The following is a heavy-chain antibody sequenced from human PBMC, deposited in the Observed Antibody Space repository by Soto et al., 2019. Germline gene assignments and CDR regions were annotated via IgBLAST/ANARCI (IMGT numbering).Heavy chain of an antibody. CDR1: GGSISSGGYS. CDR3: ARAAGGVVHNNWFDP. Sequence: PSETLSLTCAVSGGSISSGGYSWSWIRQPPGKGLEWIGYIYHSGSTYYNPSLKSRVTISVDRSKNQFSLKLSSVTAADTAVYYCARAAGGVVHNNWFDPWGQGTLVTVSS. D-gene: IGHD3-3*01. CDR2: IYHSGST. J-gene: IGHJ5*02. V-gene: IGHV4-30-2*01.